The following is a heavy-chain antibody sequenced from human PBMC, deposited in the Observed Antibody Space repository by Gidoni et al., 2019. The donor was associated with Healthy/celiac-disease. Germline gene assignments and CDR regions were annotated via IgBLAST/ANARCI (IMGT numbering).Heavy chain of an antibody. CDR1: GGSISSSSYY. Sequence: QLQLQESGPGLVKPSETLSLPCTVSGGSISSSSYYWGWIRQPPGKGLEWIGSIYYSGSTYYNPSLKSRVTISVDTSKNQFSLKLSSVTAADTAVYYCARQGWDCSSTSCYDFDYWGQGTLVTVSS. CDR2: IYYSGST. V-gene: IGHV4-39*01. J-gene: IGHJ4*02. CDR3: ARQGWDCSSTSCYDFDY. D-gene: IGHD2-2*01.